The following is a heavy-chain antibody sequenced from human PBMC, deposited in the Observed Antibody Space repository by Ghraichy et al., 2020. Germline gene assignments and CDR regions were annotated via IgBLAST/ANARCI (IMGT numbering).Heavy chain of an antibody. CDR2: IDFSGAS. CDR1: GGSISSYY. Sequence: SETLSLTCTVSGGSISSYYWSWLRQPPGKGLEWIGNIDFSGASKYSPSLTSRVTISVDTSKNQFSLKLDSVTAADTAVYYCARAMRFHWYFDLWGRGSLVTVSS. CDR3: ARAMRFHWYFDL. V-gene: IGHV4-59*01. J-gene: IGHJ2*01.